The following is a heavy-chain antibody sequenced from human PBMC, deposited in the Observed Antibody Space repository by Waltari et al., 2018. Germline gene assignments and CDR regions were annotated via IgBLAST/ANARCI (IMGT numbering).Heavy chain of an antibody. CDR1: GGSISCTSYY. J-gene: IGHJ5*02. V-gene: IGHV4-61*09. D-gene: IGHD5-12*01. CDR2: IYTSGST. Sequence: QVQLQESGPGLEKPSPTLSLTCSFPGGSISCTSYYWSWIRPPAGKGLEWIGYIYTSGSTNYNPSLKSRVTISVDTSKNQFSLKLSSVTAADTAVYYCAREGSGDGYNSWGQGTLVTVSS. CDR3: AREGSGDGYNS.